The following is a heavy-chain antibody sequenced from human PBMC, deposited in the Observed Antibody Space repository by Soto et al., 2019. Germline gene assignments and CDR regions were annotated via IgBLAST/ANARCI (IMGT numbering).Heavy chain of an antibody. J-gene: IGHJ4*02. CDR2: INHSGNT. D-gene: IGHD3-16*01. V-gene: IGHV4-34*01. CDR1: GESFSGYY. CDR3: ARGRTTQTRPWRSSYFDY. Sequence: SETLSLTCAVYGESFSGYYWNWIRQSPGKGVEWIAEINHSGNTNYNPYLASRATISVDTSKNQFSLKLTSVTAADTAIYYCARGRTTQTRPWRSSYFDYWGQGTLVTVSS.